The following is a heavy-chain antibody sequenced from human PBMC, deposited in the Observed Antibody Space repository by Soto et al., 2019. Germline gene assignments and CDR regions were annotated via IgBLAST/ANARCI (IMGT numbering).Heavy chain of an antibody. V-gene: IGHV4-59*08. CDR3: ARQTAKGYYGSGSYKSVWFDP. D-gene: IGHD3-10*01. CDR2: IYYSGST. CDR1: GGSISSYY. Sequence: PSETLSLTCTVSGGSISSYYWSWIRQPPWKGLEWIGYIYYSGSTNYNPSLKSRVTISVDTSKNQFSLKLSSVTAADTAVYYCARQTAKGYYGSGSYKSVWFDPWGQGTLVTVSS. J-gene: IGHJ5*02.